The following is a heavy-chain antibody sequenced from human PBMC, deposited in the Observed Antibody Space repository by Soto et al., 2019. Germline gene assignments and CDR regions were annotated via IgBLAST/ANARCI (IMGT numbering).Heavy chain of an antibody. D-gene: IGHD4-17*01. CDR3: AKAVTTVTPLGYDS. CDR2: ISYDGTNK. V-gene: IGHV3-30*18. Sequence: VGSLRLSCAASGFSFSSCAMHWVRQAPGKGLEWVAVISYDGTNKYYADSVKGRFIISRDNSKSTLYLQMNNLRTEDTAVYYCAKAVTTVTPLGYDSWGQGILVTVSS. J-gene: IGHJ4*02. CDR1: GFSFSSCA.